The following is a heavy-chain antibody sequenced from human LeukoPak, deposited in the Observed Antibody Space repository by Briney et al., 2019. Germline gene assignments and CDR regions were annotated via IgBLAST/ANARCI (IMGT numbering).Heavy chain of an antibody. CDR3: ARDEVGVGATHDY. D-gene: IGHD1-26*01. J-gene: IGHJ4*02. CDR1: GFTFSSYW. Sequence: GGSLRLSCAASGFTFSSYWMHWVRHAPGKGLVWVSRISKDGSSTYYADSVKGRFTISRDNAKNTLYLQMNSLRAEDTAVYYCARDEVGVGATHDYWGQGTLVTVSS. CDR2: ISKDGSST. V-gene: IGHV3-74*01.